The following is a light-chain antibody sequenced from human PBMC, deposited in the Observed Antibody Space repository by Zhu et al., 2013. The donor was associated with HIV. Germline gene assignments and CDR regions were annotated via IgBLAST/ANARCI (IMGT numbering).Light chain of an antibody. Sequence: DIVLTQSPGTLSLSPGDRATLSCRASQGVAIDSLAWYQQKPGQAPRLLIYGASTRATGIPDRFSGTGSGTEFTLTISSLQSEDFALYYCQQSDNWPTFGGGTKVEIK. CDR3: QQSDNWPT. CDR2: GAS. J-gene: IGKJ4*01. CDR1: QGVAID. V-gene: IGKV3-15*01.